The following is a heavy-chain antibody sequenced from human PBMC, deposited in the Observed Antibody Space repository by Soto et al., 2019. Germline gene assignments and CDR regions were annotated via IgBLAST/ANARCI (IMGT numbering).Heavy chain of an antibody. Sequence: GASVKVSCKASGGTFSSYAISWLRQAPGQGLEWMGGIIPIFGTANYAQKFQGRVTITADESTSTAYMELSSLRSEDTAVYYCARAESSGSYSDYWGQGTLVTVSS. J-gene: IGHJ4*02. D-gene: IGHD1-26*01. CDR1: GGTFSSYA. CDR2: IIPIFGTA. V-gene: IGHV1-69*13. CDR3: ARAESSGSYSDY.